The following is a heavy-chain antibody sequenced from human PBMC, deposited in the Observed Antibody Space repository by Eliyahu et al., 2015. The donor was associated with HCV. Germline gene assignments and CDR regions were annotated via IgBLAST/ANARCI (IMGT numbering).Heavy chain of an antibody. CDR3: VREAVFRYYDSYTDDAFDV. CDR1: GFIFRNXX. J-gene: IGHJ3*01. CDR2: IKQDGSEQ. V-gene: IGHV3-7*01. Sequence: EVQVVESGGGLVQPGGSLRLSCAASGFIFRNXXMSWVRQAPGPGLEWVANIKQDGSEQFYMDSVKGRFTIYRDNAKNSVYLQMNSLTAEDTAVYYCVREAVFRYYDSYTDDAFDVWGRGTMVAVSS. D-gene: IGHD3-9*01.